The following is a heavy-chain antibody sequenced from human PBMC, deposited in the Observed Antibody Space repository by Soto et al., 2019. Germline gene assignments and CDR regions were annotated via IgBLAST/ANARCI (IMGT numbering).Heavy chain of an antibody. CDR1: GFTFSSYS. J-gene: IGHJ4*02. V-gene: IGHV3-21*01. D-gene: IGHD6-13*01. CDR2: ISSSSSYI. CDR3: ARVEPGIAAAGTDY. Sequence: GGSLRLSCAASGFTFSSYSMNWVRQAPGKGLEWVSFISSSSSYIYYADSVKGRFTISRDSAKNSLYLQMNSLRAEDTAVYYCARVEPGIAAAGTDYWGQGTLVTVSS.